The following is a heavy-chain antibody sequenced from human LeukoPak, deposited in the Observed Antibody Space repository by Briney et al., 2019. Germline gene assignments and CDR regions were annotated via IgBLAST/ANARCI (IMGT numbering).Heavy chain of an antibody. D-gene: IGHD7-27*01. J-gene: IGHJ4*02. CDR2: ISRGGVIT. CDR3: VSRAGSPWGPFDD. CDR1: GLTFSDYA. V-gene: IGHV3-23*01. Sequence: PGGSLRLSCAASGLTFSDYAINWVRQAPRKGLEWVSSISRGGVITYYADSVKGRFTISRDNSNNTLYLHMNSLRAEDTAVYYCVSRAGSPWGPFDDWGQGTLVTVSS.